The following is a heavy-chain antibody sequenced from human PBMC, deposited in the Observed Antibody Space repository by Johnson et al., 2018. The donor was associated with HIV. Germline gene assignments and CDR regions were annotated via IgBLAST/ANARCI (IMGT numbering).Heavy chain of an antibody. CDR2: IKSKTDGGTI. CDR3: STVAYSSGWDACDS. Sequence: VQLVESGGGVVQPGRSLRLSCAASGFTFSNAWMSWVRQAPGKGLEWVGRIKSKTDGGTIDYAAPVKGRFTISRDDSKNTLYLQMNSRKTEDRAVYSCSTVAYSSGWDACDSWGEGKMGTVSS. V-gene: IGHV3-15*01. D-gene: IGHD6-19*01. J-gene: IGHJ3*02. CDR1: GFTFSNAW.